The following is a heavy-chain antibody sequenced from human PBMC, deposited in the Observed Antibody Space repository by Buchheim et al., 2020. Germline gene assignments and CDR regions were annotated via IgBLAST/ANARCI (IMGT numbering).Heavy chain of an antibody. CDR3: AKVEPSKNYYDSSGYYSHFDY. D-gene: IGHD3-22*01. CDR1: GFTFSSYA. V-gene: IGHV3-23*01. CDR2: ISGSGGST. J-gene: IGHJ4*02. Sequence: EVQLLESGGGLVQPGGSLRLSCAASGFTFSSYAMSWVRQAPGKGLEWVSGISGSGGSTYYADSVKGQFTISRDNSKNTLYLQMNSLRAEDTAVYYCAKVEPSKNYYDSSGYYSHFDYWGQGTL.